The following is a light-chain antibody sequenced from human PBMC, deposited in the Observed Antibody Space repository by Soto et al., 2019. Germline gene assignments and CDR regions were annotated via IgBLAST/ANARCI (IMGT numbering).Light chain of an antibody. CDR2: DAS. CDR3: QQYHSHRT. V-gene: IGKV1-5*01. J-gene: IGKJ1*01. Sequence: DIQMTQSPSSLSASVGDRVTITCRASQNISRRLACFQQEPGKAHKLLIYDASSLDSGVPQRFSASGSGTEFTLTISSLPTDDFTTYYCQQYHSHRTFGQGTKVDIK. CDR1: QNISRR.